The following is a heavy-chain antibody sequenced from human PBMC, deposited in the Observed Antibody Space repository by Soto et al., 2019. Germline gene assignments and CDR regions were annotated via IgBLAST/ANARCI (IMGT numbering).Heavy chain of an antibody. CDR2: INAGNGNT. V-gene: IGHV1-3*01. J-gene: IGHJ6*02. CDR1: GYTFTSYA. Sequence: QVQLVQSGAEVKKPGASVKVSCKASGYTFTSYAMHWVRQAPGQRLEWMGWINAGNGNTKYSQKFQGRVTITRDTSASTAYMELGSLRSEDTAVYYCAKEVGATKTSYYYYGMDVWGQGTTVTVSS. D-gene: IGHD1-26*01. CDR3: AKEVGATKTSYYYYGMDV.